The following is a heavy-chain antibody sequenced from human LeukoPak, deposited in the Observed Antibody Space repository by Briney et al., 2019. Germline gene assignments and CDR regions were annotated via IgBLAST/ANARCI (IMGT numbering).Heavy chain of an antibody. J-gene: IGHJ4*02. CDR3: AYTSLSSVLDYFDY. D-gene: IGHD1-1*01. CDR2: IFQSGTT. Sequence: SETLSLTCTVSGDSITTYYWSWIRQPPGKGLEWIGYIFQSGTTKYNPSLKSRVTILSDVSKNQFSLNLTSVTAADTAVYYCAYTSLSSVLDYFDYWGQGTLVTVSS. CDR1: GDSITTYY. V-gene: IGHV4-59*01.